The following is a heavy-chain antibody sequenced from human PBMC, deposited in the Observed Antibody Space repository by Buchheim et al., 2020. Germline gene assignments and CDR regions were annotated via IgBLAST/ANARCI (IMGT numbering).Heavy chain of an antibody. J-gene: IGHJ6*02. CDR3: ARRDSSRGMDV. CDR1: GFTFSSYA. Sequence: EVQLLESGGGLVQPGGSLRLSCAASGFTFSSYAMNWVRQAPGKGLEWVSYISSSSTIYYADSVKGRFTISRDNAKNSLYLEMNSLRDEDTAVYYCARRDSSRGMDVWGQGTT. D-gene: IGHD3-22*01. CDR2: ISSSSTI. V-gene: IGHV3-48*02.